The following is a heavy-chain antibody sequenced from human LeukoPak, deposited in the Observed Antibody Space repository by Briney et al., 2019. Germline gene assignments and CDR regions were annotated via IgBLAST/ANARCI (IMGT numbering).Heavy chain of an antibody. Sequence: GGSLRLSCAASGFMLTGFAMHWVRQAPGKGLQWVAVISYDGKVKFYGDSVKGRFTISRDDSKNMLYLQMSSLRPEDTAVYYCARDMIRGQRDYLDYWGQGTLVTVSS. CDR2: ISYDGKVK. J-gene: IGHJ4*02. CDR1: GFMLTGFA. CDR3: ARDMIRGQRDYLDY. D-gene: IGHD3-10*01. V-gene: IGHV3-30*15.